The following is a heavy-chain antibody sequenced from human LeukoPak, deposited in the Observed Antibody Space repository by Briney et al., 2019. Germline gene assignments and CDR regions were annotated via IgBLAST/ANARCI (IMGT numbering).Heavy chain of an antibody. V-gene: IGHV3-30*04. J-gene: IGHJ4*02. D-gene: IGHD3-3*01. CDR2: ISYDGGNK. Sequence: PGGSLRLSCAASKFSFSYFAMHWVRQAPGRGLEWVALISYDGGNKYYADSVKGRFTISRDNSKNTLYLQMNSLRAEDTAVYYCAREMFGSYFASPIDHWGQGTLVTVSS. CDR3: AREMFGSYFASPIDH. CDR1: KFSFSYFA.